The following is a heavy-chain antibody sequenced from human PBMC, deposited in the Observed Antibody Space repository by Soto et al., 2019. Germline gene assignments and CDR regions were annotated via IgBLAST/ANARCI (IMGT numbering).Heavy chain of an antibody. CDR1: GYTFTSYD. V-gene: IGHV1-8*01. D-gene: IGHD3-3*01. Sequence: XSVKVSCNASGYTFTSYDIDLVRQATGQGLEWMGWMNPNSGNTGYAQKFQGRVTMTRNTSISTAYMELSSLRSEDTAVYYCARGRNYDFWSGYHDAFDIWGQGTMVTVSS. CDR2: MNPNSGNT. J-gene: IGHJ3*02. CDR3: ARGRNYDFWSGYHDAFDI.